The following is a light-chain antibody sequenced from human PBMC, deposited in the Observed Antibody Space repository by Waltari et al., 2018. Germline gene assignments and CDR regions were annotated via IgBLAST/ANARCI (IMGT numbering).Light chain of an antibody. J-gene: IGKJ1*01. Sequence: DVVMTQSPLSLPVTLGQPASISCRSSQSLVHSDGNTYLNWFQQRPGQSPRRLIYRVSNRDSGVPDRCSGRGSGTDFTLKISRVEAEDVGVYYCMQGTHWPRTFGQGTKVEIK. CDR3: MQGTHWPRT. CDR1: QSLVHSDGNTY. CDR2: RVS. V-gene: IGKV2-30*02.